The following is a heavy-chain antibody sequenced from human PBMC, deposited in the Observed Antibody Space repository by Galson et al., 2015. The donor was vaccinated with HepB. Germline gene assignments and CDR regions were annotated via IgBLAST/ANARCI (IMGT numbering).Heavy chain of an antibody. CDR3: ARSPDYYDSSGYRPGWFDP. CDR2: INAGNGNT. Sequence: SVKVSCKASGYTFTSYAMHWVRQAPGQRLEWMGWINAGNGNTKYSQKFQGRVTITRDTSASTAYMELSSLRSEDTAVYYCARSPDYYDSSGYRPGWFDPWGQGTLVTVSS. CDR1: GYTFTSYA. V-gene: IGHV1-3*01. D-gene: IGHD3-22*01. J-gene: IGHJ5*02.